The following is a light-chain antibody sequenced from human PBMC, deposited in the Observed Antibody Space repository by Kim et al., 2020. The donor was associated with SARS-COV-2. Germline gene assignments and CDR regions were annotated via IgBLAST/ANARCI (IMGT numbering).Light chain of an antibody. CDR3: QQYDSLPRT. V-gene: IGKV1-33*01. J-gene: IGKJ2*02. CDR1: QDINNY. Sequence: DIQMTQSPSSLSTSVGDRVTITCQASQDINNYVNWFQQKPGKAPKLLIYDASNLQTGVPSRFSGSGSGTDFTFTISSLQPEDIATYYCQQYDSLPRTFGQGTKLEI. CDR2: DAS.